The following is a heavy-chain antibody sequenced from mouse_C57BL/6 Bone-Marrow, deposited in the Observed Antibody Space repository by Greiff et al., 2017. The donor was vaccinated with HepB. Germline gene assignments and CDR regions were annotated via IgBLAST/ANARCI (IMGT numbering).Heavy chain of an antibody. CDR1: GFTFSSYG. CDR3: ARHGLLGYDYAMDY. J-gene: IGHJ4*01. D-gene: IGHD3-1*01. V-gene: IGHV5-6*01. CDR2: ISSGGSYT. Sequence: DVQLVESGGDLVKPGGSLKLSCAASGFTFSSYGMSWVRQTPDKRLEWVATISSGGSYTYYPDSVKGRFTISRDNAKNTLYLQMSSLKSEDTAMYYCARHGLLGYDYAMDYWGQGTSVTVSS.